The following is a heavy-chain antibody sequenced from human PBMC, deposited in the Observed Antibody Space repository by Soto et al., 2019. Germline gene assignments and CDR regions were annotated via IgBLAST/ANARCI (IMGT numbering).Heavy chain of an antibody. V-gene: IGHV4-34*01. CDR1: GGSFSGYY. J-gene: IGHJ6*02. CDR2: INHSGST. D-gene: IGHD2-2*01. CDR3: ALRLGYCSSTSCSMDV. Sequence: QVQLQQWGAGLLKPSETLSLTCAVYGGSFSGYYWSWIRQPPGKGLEWIGEINHSGSTNYNPSLKSRVTLSVDTSKNQFSLKLSSVTAADTAVYYCALRLGYCSSTSCSMDVWGQGTTVTVSS.